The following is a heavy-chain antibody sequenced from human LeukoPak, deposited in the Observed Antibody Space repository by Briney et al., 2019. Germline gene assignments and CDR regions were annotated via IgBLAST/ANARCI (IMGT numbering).Heavy chain of an antibody. CDR2: IYYSGRT. Sequence: PSEALSLTCTVSGGSISSYYWSWIRQPPGKGLEWIGYIYYSGRTKYNPSLKSRVTISVDTSKNQFSLKLTSVTAADTAVYYCARQGRTGDGKGYFDYWDQGTLVTVSS. V-gene: IGHV4-59*08. D-gene: IGHD7-27*01. CDR3: ARQGRTGDGKGYFDY. CDR1: GGSISSYY. J-gene: IGHJ4*02.